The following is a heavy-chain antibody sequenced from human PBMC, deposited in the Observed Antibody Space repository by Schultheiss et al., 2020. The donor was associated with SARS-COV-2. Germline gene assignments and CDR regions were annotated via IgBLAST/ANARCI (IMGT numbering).Heavy chain of an antibody. CDR2: IYHSGST. D-gene: IGHD4-17*01. V-gene: IGHV4-38-2*02. Sequence: SETLSLTCTVSGGSISSDYYWGWIRQPPGKGLEWIGSIYHSGSTYYNPSLKSRVTISVDTSKNQFSLKLSSVTAADTAVYYCARDLLYGDRYNWFDPWGQGTLVTVSS. J-gene: IGHJ5*02. CDR1: GGSISSDYY. CDR3: ARDLLYGDRYNWFDP.